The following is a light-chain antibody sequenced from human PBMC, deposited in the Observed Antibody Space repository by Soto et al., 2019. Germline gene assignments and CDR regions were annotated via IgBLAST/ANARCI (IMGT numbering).Light chain of an antibody. J-gene: IGKJ2*01. CDR2: AAS. Sequence: LVLTQSPGTLSLSPGERATLSCRASQSVNSVHFAWYHQKPGQAPRLLIYAASTRATGDPDRFSGSGSGTDFTLPISRLETEDCAVYYCQDFGSLPYTFGQGTKLEIK. V-gene: IGKV3-20*01. CDR1: QSVNSVH. CDR3: QDFGSLPYT.